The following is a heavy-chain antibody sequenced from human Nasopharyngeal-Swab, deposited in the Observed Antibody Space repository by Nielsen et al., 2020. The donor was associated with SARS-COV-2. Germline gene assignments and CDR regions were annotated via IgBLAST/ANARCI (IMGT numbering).Heavy chain of an antibody. CDR1: GYSFRTYG. Sequence: GESLKISCVASGYSFRTYGMSWVRQAPGKGLEWVAAISGSGDISGSGGSTYYADSVKGRFTISRDNSKNTLSLQMNSLRAEDTAVYYCTKGRADYSNPSFDNWGQGTLATVSS. V-gene: IGHV3-23*01. CDR2: ISGSGDISGSGGST. CDR3: TKGRADYSNPSFDN. D-gene: IGHD4-11*01. J-gene: IGHJ4*02.